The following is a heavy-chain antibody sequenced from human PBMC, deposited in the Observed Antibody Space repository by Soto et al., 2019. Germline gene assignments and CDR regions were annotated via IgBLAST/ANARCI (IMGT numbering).Heavy chain of an antibody. V-gene: IGHV4-59*01. CDR2: IYDRGST. J-gene: IGHJ3*01. CDR3: ARPNSGYVAFAL. D-gene: IGHD5-12*01. CDR1: GASINTYSINSYY. Sequence: SETLSLTCTVSGASINTYSINSYYWSWIRQSPGKGLEWIGYIYDRGSTNYSPSLMSRVSISIDTSKNEFSLKLSSVTAADTAVYYFARPNSGYVAFALWAQWTIVTGSS.